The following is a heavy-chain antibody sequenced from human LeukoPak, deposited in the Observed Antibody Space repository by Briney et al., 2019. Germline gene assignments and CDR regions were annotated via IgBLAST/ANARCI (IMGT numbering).Heavy chain of an antibody. CDR1: GGSISSSSYY. Sequence: KASETLSLTCTVSGGSISSSSYYWGWIRQPPGKGLEWIGSIYYSGSTYYNPSLKSRVTISVDTPKNQFSLKLSSVTAADTAVYYCARTFPYYDFWSGYLAFDYWGQGTLVTVSS. D-gene: IGHD3-3*01. CDR2: IYYSGST. V-gene: IGHV4-39*01. J-gene: IGHJ4*02. CDR3: ARTFPYYDFWSGYLAFDY.